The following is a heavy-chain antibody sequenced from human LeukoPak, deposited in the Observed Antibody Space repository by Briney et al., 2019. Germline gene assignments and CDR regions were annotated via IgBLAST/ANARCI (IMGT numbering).Heavy chain of an antibody. Sequence: GGSLRLSRAASGFTFGSYDMSWFGRAPGKGLDWFPAITASGISTYYADSVKGRFTISRDKSENTLYLRMNSLRAEDTAVYYCAKGYYDSAEGHFDHWGQGTLVTVSS. CDR2: ITASGIST. V-gene: IGHV3-23*01. D-gene: IGHD3-22*01. CDR1: GFTFGSYD. J-gene: IGHJ4*02. CDR3: AKGYYDSAEGHFDH.